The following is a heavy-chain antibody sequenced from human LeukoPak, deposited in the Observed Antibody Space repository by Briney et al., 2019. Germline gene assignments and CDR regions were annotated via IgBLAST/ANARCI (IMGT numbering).Heavy chain of an antibody. V-gene: IGHV3-53*01. Sequence: GGALRLSCAASGFTVSRNYMSWVRQAPGKGLEWVSLIYSGGNTFYADSVKGRFTISRDNSKNTLYLQMNSQRAEDTAVFYCARGERGTGWYYFDYWGQGALVTVSS. D-gene: IGHD6-19*01. CDR1: GFTVSRNY. J-gene: IGHJ4*02. CDR3: ARGERGTGWYYFDY. CDR2: IYSGGNT.